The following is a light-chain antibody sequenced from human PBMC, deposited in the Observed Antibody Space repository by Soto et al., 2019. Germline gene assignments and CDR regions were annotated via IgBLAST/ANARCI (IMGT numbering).Light chain of an antibody. V-gene: IGKV3-15*01. CDR3: QEYNDWRPIT. J-gene: IGKJ4*01. CDR1: QSVSNN. CDR2: GAS. Sequence: EIVLTQSPGTLSLSPGERATLSCRAIQSVSNNYLAWYQQKPGQAPRLLIYGASTRATGIPVRFSGSGSGTEFTLTITSLQFEDFAVYYCQEYNDWRPITFGGGTKVDI.